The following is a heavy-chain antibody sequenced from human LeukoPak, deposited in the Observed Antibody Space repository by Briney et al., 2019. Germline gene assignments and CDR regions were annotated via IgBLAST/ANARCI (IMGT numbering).Heavy chain of an antibody. CDR1: GGSISSYY. CDR3: ASRGYGSGSWVMDY. J-gene: IGHJ4*02. V-gene: IGHV4-59*12. CDR2: IYYSGST. Sequence: SETLSLTCTVSGGSISSYYWSWIRQPPGKGLEWVGYIYYSGSTYYNPSLKSRVTISVDTSKNQFSLKLSSVTAADTAVYYCASRGYGSGSWVMDYWGQGTLVTVSS. D-gene: IGHD3-10*01.